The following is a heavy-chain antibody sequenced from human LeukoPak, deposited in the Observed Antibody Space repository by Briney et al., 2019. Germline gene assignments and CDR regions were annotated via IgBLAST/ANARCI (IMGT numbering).Heavy chain of an antibody. CDR3: ARSIGVIYTVGGFDS. CDR1: SGSIISDTYY. CDR2: IYYTGSS. J-gene: IGHJ5*01. Sequence: SETLSLTCTVSSGSIISDTYYWGWIRQPPGKGLEWIGSIYYTGSSYYNMSLKSRVTMSVDTSKNQFSLKVTSVTAADTAVYYCARSIGVIYTVGGFDSWGQGTLVTVSS. D-gene: IGHD3-3*01. V-gene: IGHV4-39*01.